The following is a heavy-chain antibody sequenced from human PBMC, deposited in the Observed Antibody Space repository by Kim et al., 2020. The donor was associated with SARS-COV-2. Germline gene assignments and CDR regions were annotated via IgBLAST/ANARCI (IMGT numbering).Heavy chain of an antibody. CDR3: ARGPLAARLHYYYYYGMDV. V-gene: IGHV7-4-1*02. CDR2: INTNTGNP. D-gene: IGHD6-6*01. J-gene: IGHJ6*02. Sequence: QAPGKGLEWMGWINTNTGNPTYAQGFTGRFVFSLDTSVSTAYLQISSLKAEDTAVYYCARGPLAARLHYYYYYGMDVWGQGTTVTVSS.